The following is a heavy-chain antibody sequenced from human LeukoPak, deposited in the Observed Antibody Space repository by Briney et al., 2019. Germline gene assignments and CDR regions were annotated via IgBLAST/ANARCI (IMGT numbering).Heavy chain of an antibody. J-gene: IGHJ6*03. CDR1: GGSFSGYY. D-gene: IGHD3-16*02. CDR3: ARGGPWASPRARGVRYYYYCMDV. Sequence: SETLSLTCAVYGGSFSGYYWSWIRQPPGKGLEWIGEINHSGSTNYNPSLKSRVTISVDTSKNQFSLKLSSVTAADTAVYCCARGGPWASPRARGVRYYYYCMDVWGKGTTVTVSS. CDR2: INHSGST. V-gene: IGHV4-34*01.